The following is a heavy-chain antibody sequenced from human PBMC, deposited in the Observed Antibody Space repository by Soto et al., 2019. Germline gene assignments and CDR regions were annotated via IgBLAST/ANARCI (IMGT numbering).Heavy chain of an antibody. V-gene: IGHV3-7*01. CDR3: ATSMRPTLNP. CDR1: GFTFSSHW. CDR2: INQDGSDQ. J-gene: IGHJ5*02. D-gene: IGHD4-17*01. Sequence: EVQVVESGGGLVQPGGSLRLSCAASGFTFSSHWMTWVRQVPGKGLEWVANINQDGSDQYYVDSVKGRFTISRDNAKNSLCLHMNSLSVEDTAVYYCATSMRPTLNPWGQGTLVTVSS.